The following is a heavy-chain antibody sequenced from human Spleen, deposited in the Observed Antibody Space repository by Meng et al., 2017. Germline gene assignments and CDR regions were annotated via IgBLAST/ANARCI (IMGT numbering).Heavy chain of an antibody. CDR1: GDSISSSSSF. CDR3: ARKQLWFDY. D-gene: IGHD5-18*01. Sequence: SETLSLTCTVSGDSISSSSSFWGWIRQPPGKGLEWIGIIYYSGSTYYNPSLKSRVTISVDTSKNRFSLKLSSVTAADTAVYYCARKQLWFDYWGQGTLVTVSS. CDR2: IYYSGST. V-gene: IGHV4-39*07. J-gene: IGHJ4*02.